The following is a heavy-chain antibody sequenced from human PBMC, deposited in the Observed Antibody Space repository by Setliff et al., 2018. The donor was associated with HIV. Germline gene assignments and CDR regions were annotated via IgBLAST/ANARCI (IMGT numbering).Heavy chain of an antibody. CDR3: ARGPSLQTTLFDY. CDR2: IYYSGST. J-gene: IGHJ4*02. V-gene: IGHV4-59*11. CDR1: GGSISSHY. Sequence: SETLSLTCTVSGGSISSHYWSWIRQPPGKGLEWIGYIYYSGSTSYNPSLKSRVTISVDTSKNQFSLKLSSVTAADTAVYYCARGPSLQTTLFDYWGQGTLVTVSS.